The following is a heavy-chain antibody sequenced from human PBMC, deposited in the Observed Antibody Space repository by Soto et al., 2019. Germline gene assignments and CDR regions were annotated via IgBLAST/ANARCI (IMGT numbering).Heavy chain of an antibody. CDR1: GFTFSSYS. CDR2: ISSSSSYI. J-gene: IGHJ3*02. D-gene: IGHD6-19*01. V-gene: IGHV3-21*01. Sequence: GGSLRLSCAASGFTFSSYSMNWVRQAPGKGLEWVSSISSSSSYIYYADSVKGRFTISRDNAKNSLYLQMNSLRAEDTAVYYCSRDHLGSSQPFDIWGQGTMVTVSS. CDR3: SRDHLGSSQPFDI.